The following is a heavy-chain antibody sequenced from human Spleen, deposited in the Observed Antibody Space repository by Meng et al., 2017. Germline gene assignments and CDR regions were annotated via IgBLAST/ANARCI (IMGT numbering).Heavy chain of an antibody. J-gene: IGHJ4*02. V-gene: IGHV1-18*01. CDR2: NSKNSGYT. CDR1: DYTCTNYG. D-gene: IGHD2-2*02. Sequence: QCPPFRYGPEAKKHGSSVKVSCKASDYTCTNYGVAWVRQAPGQGLEWMGWNSKNSGYTKYAHKVQGRVTITSDTSTDTAYMELRSLRSDDTAVYYCASGHYTGYWGQGTLVTVSS. CDR3: ASGHYTGY.